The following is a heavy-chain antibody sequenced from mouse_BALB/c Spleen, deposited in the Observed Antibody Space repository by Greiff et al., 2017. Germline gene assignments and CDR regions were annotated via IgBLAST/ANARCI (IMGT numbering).Heavy chain of an antibody. CDR2: ISSGSSTI. Sequence: EVKLVESGGGLVQPGGSRKLSCAASGFTFSSFGMHWVRQAPEKGLEWVAYISSGSSTIYYADTVKGRFTISRDNPKNTLFLQMTSLRSEDTAMYYCARSVYDYGGAMDYWGQGTSVTVSS. CDR1: GFTFSSFG. V-gene: IGHV5-17*02. CDR3: ARSVYDYGGAMDY. J-gene: IGHJ4*01. D-gene: IGHD2-4*01.